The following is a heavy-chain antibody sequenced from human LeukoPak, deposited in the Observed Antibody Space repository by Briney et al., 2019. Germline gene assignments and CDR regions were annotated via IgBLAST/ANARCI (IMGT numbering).Heavy chain of an antibody. CDR1: EFTFSSFW. J-gene: IGHJ5*02. CDR3: ARDGSSWSNWLDP. V-gene: IGHV3-74*01. D-gene: IGHD6-13*01. CDR2: ISSDGTST. Sequence: GGSLRLSCAASEFTFSSFWMHWVRQAPGKGLVWVSRISSDGTSTSYADSVKGRFTISRDNAKNTLYLQMNSLRAEDTAVYYCARDGSSWSNWLDPWGQGTLVTVS.